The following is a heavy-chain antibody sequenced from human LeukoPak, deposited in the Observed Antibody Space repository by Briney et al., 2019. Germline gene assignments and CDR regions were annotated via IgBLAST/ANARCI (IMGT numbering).Heavy chain of an antibody. CDR1: GYTFTGYY. CDR3: ASYPNPKYYYDSSGYYGDY. Sequence: ASVKVSCKASGYTFTGYYMHWVRQAPGQGLEWMGWINPNSGGTNYAQKFQGRVTMTRDTSISTAYKELSRLRSDDTAVYYCASYPNPKYYYDSSGYYGDYWGQGTLVTVSS. CDR2: INPNSGGT. J-gene: IGHJ4*02. D-gene: IGHD3-22*01. V-gene: IGHV1-2*02.